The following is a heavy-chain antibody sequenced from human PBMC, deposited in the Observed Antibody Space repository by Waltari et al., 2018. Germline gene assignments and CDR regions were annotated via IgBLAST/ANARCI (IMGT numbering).Heavy chain of an antibody. V-gene: IGHV4-34*01. CDR2: INHSGST. J-gene: IGHJ4*02. CDR3: AGGPRWQWLVRRGGARDY. Sequence: QVQLQQWGAGLLKPSETLSLTCAVYGGSFSGYYWSWIRQPPGKGLEWIGEINHSGSTNDNTCRKGRVTISVDTPKKQCSLKLRSVTAADTAVCYCAGGPRWQWLVRRGGARDYWGQGTLVTVSS. CDR1: GGSFSGYY. D-gene: IGHD6-19*01.